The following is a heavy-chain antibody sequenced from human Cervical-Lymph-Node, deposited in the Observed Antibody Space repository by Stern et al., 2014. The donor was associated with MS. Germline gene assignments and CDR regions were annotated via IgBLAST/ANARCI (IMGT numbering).Heavy chain of an antibody. J-gene: IGHJ6*02. CDR2: ICRTGKHI. Sequence: VQLVESGGGLVKPGGSLRLSCTASGSNFDSFSVHWVRQAPGKGLEWVSYICRTGKHIYQSDSAKGRFAISRDDAKNSVFLQMNSLTVEDTAVYFCARVGDNYDYAMDVWGQGTMVIVSS. CDR1: GSNFDSFS. CDR3: ARVGDNYDYAMDV. D-gene: IGHD2-21*02. V-gene: IGHV3-21*01.